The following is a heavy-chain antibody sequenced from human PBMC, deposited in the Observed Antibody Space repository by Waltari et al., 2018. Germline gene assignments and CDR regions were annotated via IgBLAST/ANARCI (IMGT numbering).Heavy chain of an antibody. Sequence: QMQLVQSGTEVKQPGASVKVSCKASGYRFTSYGITWVRQAPGQGLEWMGWINTYDGNTNYGQELQGRLTMTTDTITTTAYMELRGLRADDTALYFCARDAFRFLDFWGQGTLVTVSS. CDR1: GYRFTSYG. CDR3: ARDAFRFLDF. V-gene: IGHV1-18*01. J-gene: IGHJ4*02. CDR2: INTYDGNT. D-gene: IGHD3-3*01.